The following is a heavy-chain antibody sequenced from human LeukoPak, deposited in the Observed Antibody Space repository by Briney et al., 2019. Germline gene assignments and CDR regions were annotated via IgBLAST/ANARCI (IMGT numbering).Heavy chain of an antibody. V-gene: IGHV4-4*07. D-gene: IGHD4-11*01. J-gene: IGHJ4*02. CDR2: IHTSGST. CDR3: ARDDNYGNFVNVDY. Sequence: SETLSLTCSVSGRSISSYYWSWIRQPAGKGLEWIGRIHTSGSTNYNPSLKSRVTMSVDTHKNQFSLKLRSATAADAAVYYCARDDNYGNFVNVDYWGQGTLVTVSS. CDR1: GRSISSYY.